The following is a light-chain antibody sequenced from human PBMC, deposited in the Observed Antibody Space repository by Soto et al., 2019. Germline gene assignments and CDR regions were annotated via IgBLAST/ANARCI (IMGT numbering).Light chain of an antibody. Sequence: DIQMTQSPSTLSASVGHSVTITCRASQRIGRWLAWYQQKPGKAPKLLIYDASTLQSGVPSRISGSGSGTQFPLNITSLQADDFATYCCEQFIQYSSHTLSRRTKREI. CDR2: DAS. V-gene: IGKV1-5*01. J-gene: IGKJ2*01. CDR1: QRIGRW. CDR3: EQFIQYSSHT.